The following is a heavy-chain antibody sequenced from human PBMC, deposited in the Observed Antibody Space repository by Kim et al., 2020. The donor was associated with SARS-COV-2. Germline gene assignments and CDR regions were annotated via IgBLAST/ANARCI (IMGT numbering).Heavy chain of an antibody. CDR1: GSSFSVLV. CDR2: IQTKSSSYAT. CDR3: ASLYCVRGGCYLDV. V-gene: IGHV3-73*01. Sequence: GGSLRLSCAASGSSFSVLVIHWVRQPSGKGLEWVGRIQTKSSSYATAYTASLMGRFTISRDDPKNTAYLQMNGLKTEDTAVYYCASLYCVRGGCYLDVWGQGTTVTVSS. J-gene: IGHJ6*02. D-gene: IGHD2-15*01.